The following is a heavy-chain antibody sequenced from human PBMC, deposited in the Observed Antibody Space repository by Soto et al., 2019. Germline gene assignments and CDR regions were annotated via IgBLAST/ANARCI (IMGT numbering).Heavy chain of an antibody. CDR1: GGSISSSSYY. CDR3: ARLEGFGYYGSGSYDY. CDR2: IYYSGST. J-gene: IGHJ4*02. Sequence: SETLSLTCTVSGGSISSSSYYWGWIRQPPGKGLEWIGSIYYSGSTYYNPSLKSRVTISVDTSKNQFSLKLSSVTAADTAVYYCARLEGFGYYGSGSYDYWGQGTLVTVSS. V-gene: IGHV4-39*01. D-gene: IGHD3-10*01.